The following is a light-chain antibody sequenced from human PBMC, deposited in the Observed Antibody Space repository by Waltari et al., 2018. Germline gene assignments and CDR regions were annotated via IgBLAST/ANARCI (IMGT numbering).Light chain of an antibody. CDR2: DVS. CDR3: CSYAGSYPVV. J-gene: IGLJ2*01. V-gene: IGLV2-11*01. Sequence: SALTQPRSVSGSPGQSVTISRTGPSSDVGGYNYVSWYQQHPGKAPKLMIYDVSKRPSGVPDRFSGSKSGNTASLTISGLQAEDEADYYCCSYAGSYPVVFGGGTKLTVL. CDR1: SSDVGGYNY.